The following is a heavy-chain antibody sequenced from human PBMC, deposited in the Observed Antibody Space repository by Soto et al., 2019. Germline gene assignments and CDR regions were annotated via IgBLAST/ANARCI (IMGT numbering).Heavy chain of an antibody. V-gene: IGHV4-59*01. J-gene: IGHJ5*02. CDR2: IYYSGST. D-gene: IGHD3-10*01. Sequence: SESLSLTCAVYGGSFCSYYWSWIRQPPGKGLEWIGYIYYSGSTNYNPSLKSRVTISVDTSKNQFSLKLSSVTAADTAVYYCARAGTTMVRGVISGWFDPWGQGTLVTVSS. CDR3: ARAGTTMVRGVISGWFDP. CDR1: GGSFCSYY.